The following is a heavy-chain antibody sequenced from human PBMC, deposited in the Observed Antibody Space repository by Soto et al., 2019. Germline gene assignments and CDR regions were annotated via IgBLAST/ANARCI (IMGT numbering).Heavy chain of an antibody. CDR3: ARDGGVIIPGAIGGGYGLDV. D-gene: IGHD2-2*02. J-gene: IGHJ6*02. CDR1: GFTFSDYY. CDR2: ISGRNTFT. Sequence: GGSLRLSCAASGFTFSDYYMSWIRQAPGKGLEWISYISGRNTFTQYADSVKGRFTISRDNAKNSLYLQLNSLTAEDTAVYYCARDGGVIIPGAIGGGYGLDVWRQGTTVTVSS. V-gene: IGHV3-11*06.